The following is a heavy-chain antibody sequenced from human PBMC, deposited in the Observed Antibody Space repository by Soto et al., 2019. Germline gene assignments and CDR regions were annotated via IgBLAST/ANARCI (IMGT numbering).Heavy chain of an antibody. V-gene: IGHV3-11*05. CDR2: ISSSSSYT. CDR1: GFTFSDYY. CDR3: ARDHHRYSGYDYVDY. D-gene: IGHD5-12*01. Sequence: QVQLVDSGGGLVKPGGSLRLSCVASGFTFSDYYMSWIRQAPGKGLEWVSYISSSSSYTNYADSVKGRFTISRDNAKNSLYMQMSSLRAEDTAVYYFARDHHRYSGYDYVDYWGQGTRVTVSS. J-gene: IGHJ4*02.